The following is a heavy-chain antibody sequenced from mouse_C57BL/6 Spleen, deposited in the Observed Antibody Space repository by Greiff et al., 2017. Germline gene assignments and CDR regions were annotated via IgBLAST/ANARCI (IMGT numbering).Heavy chain of an antibody. CDR2: INPNYGTT. CDR1: GYSFTDYN. CDR3: ASEGVLRYYYAMDY. V-gene: IGHV1-39*01. Sequence: EVQLQESGPELVKPGASVKISCKASGYSFTDYNMNWVKQSNGKSLAWIGVINPNYGTTSYNQKFKGKATLTVDQSSSTAYMQLNSLTSEDSAVYYCASEGVLRYYYAMDYWGQGTSVTVSS. J-gene: IGHJ4*01. D-gene: IGHD1-1*01.